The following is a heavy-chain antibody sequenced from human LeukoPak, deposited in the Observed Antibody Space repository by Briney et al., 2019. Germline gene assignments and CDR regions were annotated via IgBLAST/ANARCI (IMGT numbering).Heavy chain of an antibody. CDR1: GFTFSSYG. V-gene: IGHV3-30*02. CDR3: ARDDYGGKRAFDI. D-gene: IGHD4-23*01. Sequence: PGGSLRLSCAVSGFTFSSYGMHWVRQAPGKGLEWVAFIRYDGSNKYYADSVRGRFTISRDNSKNTLYLQMNSLRAEDTAVYYCARDDYGGKRAFDIWGQGTMVTVSS. J-gene: IGHJ3*02. CDR2: IRYDGSNK.